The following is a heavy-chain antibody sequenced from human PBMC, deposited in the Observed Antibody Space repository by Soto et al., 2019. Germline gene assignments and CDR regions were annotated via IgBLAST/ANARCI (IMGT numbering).Heavy chain of an antibody. J-gene: IGHJ4*02. CDR1: GFTLSSYS. Sequence: EVQLVESGGGMVQPGGSLRVSCAASGFTLSSYSMHWVRQAAGKGLEWVSYISGSGGTIYYADSVKGRFTISRDNAKNALAVQMNSLRDEDTAVYFCARETGLRSSGWYYYFDFWGQGTRVTVSS. CDR3: ARETGLRSSGWYYYFDF. D-gene: IGHD6-19*01. CDR2: ISGSGGTI. V-gene: IGHV3-48*02.